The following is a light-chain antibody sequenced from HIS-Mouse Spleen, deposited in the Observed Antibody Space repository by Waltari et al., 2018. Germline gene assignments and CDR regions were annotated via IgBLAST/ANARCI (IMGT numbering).Light chain of an antibody. CDR3: QVWDSSSDHVV. Sequence: SYVLTQPPSVSVAPGKTARITCGGNNIGSKRVHWYQQKPGQAPVLVVYDDSDGPSGIPERFSGSNSGNTATLTISRVEAGDGADYYCQVWDSSSDHVVFGGGTKLTVL. V-gene: IGLV3-21*03. CDR2: DDS. J-gene: IGLJ2*01. CDR1: NIGSKR.